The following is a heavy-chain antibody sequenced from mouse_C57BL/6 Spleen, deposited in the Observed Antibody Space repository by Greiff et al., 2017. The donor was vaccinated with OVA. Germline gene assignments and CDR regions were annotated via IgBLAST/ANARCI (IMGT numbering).Heavy chain of an antibody. CDR1: GFTFSSYA. J-gene: IGHJ4*01. CDR2: ISDGGSYT. CDR3: ARDCGYEGGYAMDY. D-gene: IGHD2-2*01. V-gene: IGHV5-4*01. Sequence: EVKVVESGGGLVKPGGSLKLSCAASGFTFSSYAMSWVRQTPEKRLEWVATISDGGSYTYYPDNVKGRFTISRDNAKNNLYLQMSHLKSEDTAMYDCARDCGYEGGYAMDYWGQGTSVTVSS.